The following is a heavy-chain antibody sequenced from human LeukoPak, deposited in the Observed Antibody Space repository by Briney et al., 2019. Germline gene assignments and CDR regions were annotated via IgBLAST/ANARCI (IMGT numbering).Heavy chain of an antibody. J-gene: IGHJ5*02. D-gene: IGHD3-3*01. V-gene: IGHV4-39*07. Sequence: SETLSLTCTVSGGSISSSSYYWGWIRQPPGKGLEWIGSIYYSGSTYYNPSLKSRVTISVDTSKNQFSLKLSSVTAADTAVYYCVRGASYYDFFKGAPSVAWFDPWGQGTLVTVSS. CDR1: GGSISSSSYY. CDR2: IYYSGST. CDR3: VRGASYYDFFKGAPSVAWFDP.